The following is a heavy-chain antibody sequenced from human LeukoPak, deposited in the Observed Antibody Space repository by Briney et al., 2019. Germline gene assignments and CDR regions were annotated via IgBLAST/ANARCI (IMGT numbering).Heavy chain of an antibody. J-gene: IGHJ4*02. CDR3: ATPPTGTTTTGEYYFDS. CDR1: GGTFSSNT. Sequence: SVKVSCKASGGTFSSNTIAWVRQAPGQGLEWLGGIIPFFGSANYAQKFQGRVTITADESTSTVYMELSSLRSEDTAVYYCATPPTGTTTTGEYYFDSWGQGTLVTVSS. V-gene: IGHV1-69*01. CDR2: IIPFFGSA. D-gene: IGHD1-1*01.